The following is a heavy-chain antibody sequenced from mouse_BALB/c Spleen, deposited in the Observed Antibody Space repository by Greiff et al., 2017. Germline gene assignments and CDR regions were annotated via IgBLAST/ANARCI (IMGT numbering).Heavy chain of an antibody. CDR2: IWAGGST. D-gene: IGHD4-1*01. J-gene: IGHJ2*01. CDR1: GFSLTSYG. V-gene: IGHV2-9*02. Sequence: QVQLKESGPGLVAPSQSLSITCTVSGFSLTSYGVHWVRQPPGKGLEWLGVIWAGGSTNYNSALMSRLSISKDNSKSQVFLKMNSLQTDDTAMYYCARRANWDDDYFDHWGQGTTLTVSS. CDR3: ARRANWDDDYFDH.